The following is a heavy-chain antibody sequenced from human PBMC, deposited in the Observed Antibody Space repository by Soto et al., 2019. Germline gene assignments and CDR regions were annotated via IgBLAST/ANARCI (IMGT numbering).Heavy chain of an antibody. D-gene: IGHD4-17*01. J-gene: IGHJ2*01. CDR1: GYTLTELS. CDR3: ATDPYDYRGNRGYFDL. CDR2: FDPEDGET. V-gene: IGHV1-24*01. Sequence: QVQLVQSGAEVKKPGASVKVSCKVSGYTLTELSMHWVRQAPGKGLEWMGGFDPEDGETIYAQKFQGRVTMTEDTSTDTGYIELSSLRTEDTAVDYCATDPYDYRGNRGYFDLWGRGTLVTVAS.